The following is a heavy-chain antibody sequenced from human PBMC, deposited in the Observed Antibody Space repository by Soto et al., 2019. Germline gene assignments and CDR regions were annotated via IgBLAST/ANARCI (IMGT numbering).Heavy chain of an antibody. V-gene: IGHV1-18*01. CDR3: ARDRKDMSVAGFDF. CDR2: VSANSGDT. Sequence: QVQLVQSGAEVKKPGASVKVSCNPSGYTFTSYGISWVRQAPGQGLEWMGWVSANSGDTNYAQKCLGRVTMNTDTSTSTVYMELRSLRSDDAAIYFCARDRKDMSVAGFDFWGQGTLVTVSS. CDR1: GYTFTSYG. J-gene: IGHJ4*02. D-gene: IGHD6-19*01.